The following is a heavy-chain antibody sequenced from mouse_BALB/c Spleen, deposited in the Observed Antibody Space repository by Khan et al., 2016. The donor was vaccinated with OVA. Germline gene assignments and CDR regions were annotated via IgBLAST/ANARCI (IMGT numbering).Heavy chain of an antibody. J-gene: IGHJ2*01. CDR2: IDPYNGGT. CDR3: AREGNYYFDY. CDR1: GYSFTGYN. Sequence: VQLQQSGPELEKPGASVKISCKASGYSFTGYNMNWVKQSNGKSLEWIGNIDPYNGGTSYNQKFKGKAILTVDKSSSTAYMQLKSLTSEDSAVYYCAREGNYYFDYWGQGTTLTVSS. V-gene: IGHV1S135*01. D-gene: IGHD2-1*01.